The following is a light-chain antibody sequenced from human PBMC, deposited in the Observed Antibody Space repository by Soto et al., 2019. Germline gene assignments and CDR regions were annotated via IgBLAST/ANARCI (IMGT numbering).Light chain of an antibody. CDR3: QQANSFPSIT. V-gene: IGKV1-12*02. CDR1: QDISNY. CDR2: AAS. Sequence: DIQMTQSPSSLSASVGDRVTITCQASQDISNYLNWYQQKPGKAPKLLIYAASSLQSGVPSRFSGSGSGTDFTLTISSLQPEDFATYYCQQANSFPSITFGQGTRLEIK. J-gene: IGKJ5*01.